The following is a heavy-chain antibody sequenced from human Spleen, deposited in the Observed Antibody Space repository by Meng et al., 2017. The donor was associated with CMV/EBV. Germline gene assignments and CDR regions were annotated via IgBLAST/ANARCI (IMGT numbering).Heavy chain of an antibody. J-gene: IGHJ4*02. Sequence: GGSLRLSCAASGFTFSDYYMSWIRQAPGKGLEWISYISSSGSTIYYADSVKGRFTISRDNAKNSLFLQMNSLRAEDTAVYYCARWGWRTARVGPRFDYWGQGRLVTVSS. V-gene: IGHV3-11*01. CDR1: GFTFSDYY. D-gene: IGHD6-6*01. CDR3: ARWGWRTARVGPRFDY. CDR2: ISSSGSTI.